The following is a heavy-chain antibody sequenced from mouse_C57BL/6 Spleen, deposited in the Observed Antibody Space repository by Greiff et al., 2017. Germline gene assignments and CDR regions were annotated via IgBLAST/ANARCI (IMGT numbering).Heavy chain of an antibody. V-gene: IGHV1-53*01. J-gene: IGHJ4*01. CDR2: INPSNGGT. D-gene: IGHD6-1*01. Sequence: QVHVKQPGTELVKPGASVKLSCKASGYTFTSYWMHWVKQRPGQGLEWIGNINPSNGGTNYNEKFKSKATLTVDKSSSTAYMQLSSLTSEDSAVYYGARVLPSNYYAMDYWGQGTSVTVSS. CDR1: GYTFTSYW. CDR3: ARVLPSNYYAMDY.